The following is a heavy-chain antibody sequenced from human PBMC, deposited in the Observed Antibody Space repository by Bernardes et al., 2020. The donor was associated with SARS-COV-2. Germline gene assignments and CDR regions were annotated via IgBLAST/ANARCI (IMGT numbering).Heavy chain of an antibody. CDR1: GFTFSDYW. J-gene: IGHJ4*02. D-gene: IGHD2-21*01. CDR2: IKQDGSVR. V-gene: IGHV3-7*01. CDR3: ARDFGGASDY. Sequence: GGSLRLSCATSGFTFSDYWMSWVRQAPGKGLEWVACIKQDGSVRLYADSVRGRFTISRDNAKDTLYLQMDSLTADDTAVYYCARDFGGASDYWGQGTLVTVSS.